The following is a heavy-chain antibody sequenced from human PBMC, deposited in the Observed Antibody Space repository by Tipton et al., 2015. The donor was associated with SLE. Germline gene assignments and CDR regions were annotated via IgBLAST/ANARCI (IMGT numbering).Heavy chain of an antibody. Sequence: TLSLTGDVSGDSVSSDKGWSWVRQSPGKGLEWIGEIHRRGCTNYNPSVKSRVTISLDGSKNQISPSLTTVTAADTAVYYCAGLFGGSRAGDVWGRGILVAVSS. D-gene: IGHD2-15*01. CDR1: GDSVSSDKG. CDR3: AGLFGGSRAGDV. J-gene: IGHJ2*01. CDR2: IHRRGCT. V-gene: IGHV4-4*02.